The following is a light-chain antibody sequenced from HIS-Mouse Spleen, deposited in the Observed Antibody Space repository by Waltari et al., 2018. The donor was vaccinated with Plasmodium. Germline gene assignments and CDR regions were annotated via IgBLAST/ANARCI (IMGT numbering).Light chain of an antibody. J-gene: IGKJ1*01. V-gene: IGKV2-28*01. CDR2: LGS. CDR3: MQALQTPPWT. CDR1: QSLLHSNGYNY. Sequence: DIVMTQSPLSLPVTPGEPASISCRSSQSLLHSNGYNYLDWYLQKPWQSQQLLIYLGSNRASGVPDRFSGSGSGTDCTLKISRVEAEDVGVYYCMQALQTPPWTFGQGTKVEIK.